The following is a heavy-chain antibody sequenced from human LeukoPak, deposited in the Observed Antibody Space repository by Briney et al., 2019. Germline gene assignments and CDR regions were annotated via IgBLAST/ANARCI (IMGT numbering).Heavy chain of an antibody. Sequence: GGSLRLSCAASGFTVSSNYMSWVRQAPGKGLEWVSVIYSGGSTYYADSVKGRFTISRDNSKNTLYLQMNSLRAEDTAVYYCARGLSGYASSLGYWGQGTLVTVSA. J-gene: IGHJ4*02. D-gene: IGHD6-6*01. V-gene: IGHV3-66*01. CDR1: GFTVSSNY. CDR2: IYSGGST. CDR3: ARGLSGYASSLGY.